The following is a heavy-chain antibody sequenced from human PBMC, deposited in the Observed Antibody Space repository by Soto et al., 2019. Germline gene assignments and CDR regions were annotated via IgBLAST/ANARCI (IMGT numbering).Heavy chain of an antibody. D-gene: IGHD5-12*01. CDR3: AKDVTGYSGYDFHY. CDR1: GFTFDDYA. J-gene: IGHJ4*02. V-gene: IGHV3-9*01. Sequence: EVQLVESGGGLVQPGRSLRLSCAASGFTFDDYAMHWVRQAPGKGLEWVSGISWNSGSIGYADSVEGRFTISRDNAKNSLYLQMNSLRAEDTALYYCAKDVTGYSGYDFHYWGQGTLVTVSS. CDR2: ISWNSGSI.